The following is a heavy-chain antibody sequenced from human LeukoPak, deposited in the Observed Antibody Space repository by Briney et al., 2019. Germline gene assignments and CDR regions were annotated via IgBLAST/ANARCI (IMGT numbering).Heavy chain of an antibody. CDR3: ARGFCSSTNCYQGPFDF. V-gene: IGHV3-15*01. D-gene: IGHD2-2*01. J-gene: IGHJ4*02. CDR2: IKNKTNGGTT. CDR1: GFTFSSAW. Sequence: GGSLRLSCAASGFTFSSAWMTWVRQAPGKGLEWVGHIKNKTNGGTTDYAAPVKGRFIISRDDSKNTLYLQMNSLRTEDTAVYYCARGFCSSTNCYQGPFDFWGQGTLVTVSS.